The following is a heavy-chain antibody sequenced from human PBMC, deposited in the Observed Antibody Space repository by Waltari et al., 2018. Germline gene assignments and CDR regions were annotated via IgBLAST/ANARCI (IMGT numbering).Heavy chain of an antibody. CDR2: IGGSGGRT. CDR1: GFTFRYYG. CDR3: ARDLFELFSGYESHFDY. J-gene: IGHJ4*02. V-gene: IGHV3-23*01. Sequence: EAQLLESGGGWVQPGGSLRLSCAASGFTFRYYGMNGGRKGPGKGLGWVSGIGGSGGRTYYVDSVRGRFTISRDNSRSTLYLQMNSLRDEDTAVYYCARDLFELFSGYESHFDYWGQGTLVSVSS. D-gene: IGHD5-12*01.